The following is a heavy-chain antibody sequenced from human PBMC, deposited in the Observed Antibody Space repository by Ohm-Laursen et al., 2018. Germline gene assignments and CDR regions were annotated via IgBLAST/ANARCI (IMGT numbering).Heavy chain of an antibody. D-gene: IGHD6-19*01. CDR1: GFTFSSYW. CDR2: IKQDGSEK. CDR3: AKLLSGGLFPPGAFDI. Sequence: SLRLSCSASGFTFSSYWMSWVRQAPGKGLEWVANIKQDGSEKYYVDSVKGRFTISRDNAKNSLYLQMNSLRAEDTAVYYCAKLLSGGLFPPGAFDIWGQGTMVTVSS. J-gene: IGHJ3*02. V-gene: IGHV3-7*03.